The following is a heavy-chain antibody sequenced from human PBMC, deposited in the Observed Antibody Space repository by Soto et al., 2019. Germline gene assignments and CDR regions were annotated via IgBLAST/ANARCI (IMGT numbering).Heavy chain of an antibody. J-gene: IGHJ6*03. D-gene: IGHD2-2*01. CDR3: ARDRPAATESYYYVDV. V-gene: IGHV3-33*01. CDR1: GFTFSSFG. Sequence: GGSLRLSCAASGFTFSSFGMDWVRRVPGKGLEWVALIWYDGSNKEYADSVKGRFTISRDNSKNTLFLQMNSLRAEDTAVYYCARDRPAATESYYYVDVWGKGTTVTVSS. CDR2: IWYDGSNK.